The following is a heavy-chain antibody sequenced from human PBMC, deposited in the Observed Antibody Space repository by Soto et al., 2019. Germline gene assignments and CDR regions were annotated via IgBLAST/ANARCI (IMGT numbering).Heavy chain of an antibody. J-gene: IGHJ4*02. CDR2: IYSGGST. D-gene: IGHD6-13*01. CDR1: GFTVSSNY. Sequence: PGGSLRLSCAASGFTVSSNYMSWVRQAPGKGLEWVSVIYSGGSTYYADSVKGRFTISRDNSKNTLYLQMNSLRAEDTAVYYCARDLYSSSRPISVRWGQGTLVTVSS. CDR3: ARDLYSSSRPISVR. V-gene: IGHV3-53*01.